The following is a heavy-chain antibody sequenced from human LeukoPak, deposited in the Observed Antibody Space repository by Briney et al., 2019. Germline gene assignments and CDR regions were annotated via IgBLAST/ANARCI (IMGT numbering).Heavy chain of an antibody. CDR2: MNPNSGGT. CDR3: ARERDRTFDY. CDR1: GYTFTGYY. J-gene: IGHJ4*02. D-gene: IGHD1-1*01. Sequence: ASVKVSCKSSGYTFTGYYMHWVRQAPGQGLEWMGWMNPNSGGTNYAQKFQGRVTMTRDTSISTAYMELIRLVSDDTAVYYCARERDRTFDYWGQGTLVTVSS. V-gene: IGHV1-2*02.